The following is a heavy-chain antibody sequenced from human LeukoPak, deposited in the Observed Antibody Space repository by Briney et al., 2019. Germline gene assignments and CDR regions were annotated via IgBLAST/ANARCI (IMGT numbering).Heavy chain of an antibody. D-gene: IGHD6-13*01. J-gene: IGHJ6*02. V-gene: IGHV3-48*03. CDR1: GFIFSSFE. Sequence: GGSLRLSCAASGFIFSSFEVNWVRRAPGKGLEWFSSSTSSGNIHYADAVKGRFTSSRDNAKNSVYLQMNSRRAEDTAVYYWARDRGSAAAGTWYYAMDVWGQGTTVTVSS. CDR2: STSSGNI. CDR3: ARDRGSAAAGTWYYAMDV.